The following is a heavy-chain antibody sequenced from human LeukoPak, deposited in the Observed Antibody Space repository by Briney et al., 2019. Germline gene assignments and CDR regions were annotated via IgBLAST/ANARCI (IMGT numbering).Heavy chain of an antibody. Sequence: VKVSCKVSGYTFTDYYMHWVQQAPGKGLEWMGLVDPEDGETIYAEKFQGRVTITADTSTDTAYIELSSLISEDTAVYYCATAYYYDSSGPLDYWGQGTLVTVSS. J-gene: IGHJ4*02. V-gene: IGHV1-69-2*01. CDR3: ATAYYYDSSGPLDY. D-gene: IGHD3-22*01. CDR2: VDPEDGET. CDR1: GYTFTDYY.